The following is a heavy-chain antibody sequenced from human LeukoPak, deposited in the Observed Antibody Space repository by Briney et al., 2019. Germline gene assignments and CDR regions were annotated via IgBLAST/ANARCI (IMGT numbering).Heavy chain of an antibody. CDR3: ARGWRGYCSSTSCQPYNWFDP. J-gene: IGHJ5*02. D-gene: IGHD2-2*01. V-gene: IGHV4-34*01. CDR2: INHSGST. Sequence: SLETLSLTCAVYGGSFSGYYWSWIRQPPGKGLEWIGEINHSGSTNYNPSLKSRVTIPVDTSKNQFSLKLSSVTAADTAVYSCARGWRGYCSSTSCQPYNWFDPWGQGTLVTVSS. CDR1: GGSFSGYY.